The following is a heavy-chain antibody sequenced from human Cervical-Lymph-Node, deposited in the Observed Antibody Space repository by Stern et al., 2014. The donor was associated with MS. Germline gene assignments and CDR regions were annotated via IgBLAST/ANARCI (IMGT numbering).Heavy chain of an antibody. CDR3: AKDGTAVTTDDAFEF. D-gene: IGHD4-17*01. V-gene: IGHV3-30*18. J-gene: IGHJ3*01. CDR2: ISHDGSNP. CDR1: GFPFSTYG. Sequence: VQLVESGGGVVQPGRSLRLSCVASGFPFSTYGMYWVRQAPGKGLAWLAVISHDGSNPYYADSVKGRFTISRDNSKNTLYLHMSSLRAEDTAVYYCAKDGTAVTTDDAFEFWGQGTMVTVST.